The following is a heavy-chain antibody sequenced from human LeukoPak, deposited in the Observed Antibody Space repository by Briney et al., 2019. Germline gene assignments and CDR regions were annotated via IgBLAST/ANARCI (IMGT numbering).Heavy chain of an antibody. CDR1: GFTFDDYG. Sequence: GRSLRLSCAASGFTFDDYGMHWVRQAPGKGLEWVSGISWNSGSIGYADSVKGRFTISRDNAKNSLYLQMNSLRAEDMALYYCAKESSSGWPGAFDIWGQGTMVTVSS. V-gene: IGHV3-9*03. J-gene: IGHJ3*02. CDR2: ISWNSGSI. D-gene: IGHD6-19*01. CDR3: AKESSSGWPGAFDI.